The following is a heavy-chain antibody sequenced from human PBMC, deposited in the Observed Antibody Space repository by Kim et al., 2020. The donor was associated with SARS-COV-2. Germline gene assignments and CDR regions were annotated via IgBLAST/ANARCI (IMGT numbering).Heavy chain of an antibody. CDR1: GYTFTSYA. CDR2: INAGNGNT. V-gene: IGHV1-3*01. CDR3: ARAPVIYSSWHVGFWFDP. D-gene: IGHD6-13*01. J-gene: IGHJ5*02. Sequence: ASVKVSCKASGYTFTSYAMHWVRQAPGQRLEWMGWINAGNGNTKYSQKFQGRVTITRDTSASTAYMELSSLRSEDTAVYYCARAPVIYSSWHVGFWFDPWGQGTLVTVSS.